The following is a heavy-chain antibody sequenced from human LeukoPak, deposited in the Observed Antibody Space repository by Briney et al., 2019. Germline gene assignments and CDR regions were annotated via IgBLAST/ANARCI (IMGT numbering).Heavy chain of an antibody. Sequence: SETLSLTGTVSGGSSSSGSYYWSWIRQPAGKGLEWIGRIYTSGSTNYNPSLKSRVTISVDTSKNQFSLKLSSVTAADTAVYYCARGGAARPPGYWGQGTLVTVSS. D-gene: IGHD6-6*01. CDR3: ARGGAARPPGY. J-gene: IGHJ4*02. CDR2: IYTSGST. V-gene: IGHV4-61*02. CDR1: GGSSSSGSYY.